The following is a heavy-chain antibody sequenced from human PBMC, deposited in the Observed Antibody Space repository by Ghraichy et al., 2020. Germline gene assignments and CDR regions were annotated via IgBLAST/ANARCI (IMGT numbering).Heavy chain of an antibody. CDR3: TRGGYSYQF. CDR1: GFTFGDYA. V-gene: IGHV3-49*03. CDR2: IKSKTYGETT. J-gene: IGHJ4*02. Sequence: GESLNISCTTAGFTFGDYAMSWFRQAPGKGLEWLGFIKSKTYGETTEYAASVKGRFTISRDDSKSIAYLQMNSLKPEDTAVYYCTRGGYSYQFWGQGTVVTVSS. D-gene: IGHD5-24*01.